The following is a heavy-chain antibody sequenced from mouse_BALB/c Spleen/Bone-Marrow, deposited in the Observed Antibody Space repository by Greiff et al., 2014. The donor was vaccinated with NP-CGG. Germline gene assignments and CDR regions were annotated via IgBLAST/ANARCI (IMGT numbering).Heavy chain of an antibody. Sequence: EVMLVESGGGLVKPGGSLKLSCAASGFTFSSYTTSWVRQTPEKRLEWVATISSGGSYTYYPDSVKGRFTISRDNAKNTLYLQMSSLKSEDTAMYYCTRDGKGNYDYAMDYWGQGTSVTVSS. V-gene: IGHV5-6-4*01. J-gene: IGHJ4*01. CDR3: TRDGKGNYDYAMDY. D-gene: IGHD2-1*01. CDR2: ISSGGSYT. CDR1: GFTFSSYT.